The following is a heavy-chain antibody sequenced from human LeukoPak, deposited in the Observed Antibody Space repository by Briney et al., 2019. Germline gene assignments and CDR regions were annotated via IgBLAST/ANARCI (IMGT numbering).Heavy chain of an antibody. D-gene: IGHD6-13*01. CDR3: ARSTIGGYSSSWYYFDY. J-gene: IGHJ4*02. Sequence: SETLSLTCTVSGGSISSYYWSWIRQPPGKGLEWIGYIYYSGSTNYNPSLKSRVTISVDTSKNQFSLKLSSVTAADTAVYYCARSTIGGYSSSWYYFDYWGQGTLVTVSS. CDR2: IYYSGST. V-gene: IGHV4-59*08. CDR1: GGSISSYY.